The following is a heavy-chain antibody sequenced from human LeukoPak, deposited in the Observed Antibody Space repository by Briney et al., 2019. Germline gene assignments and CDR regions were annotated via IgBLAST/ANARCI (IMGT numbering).Heavy chain of an antibody. V-gene: IGHV3-74*01. Sequence: GGSLRLSCAASGFTFSNYWMHWVRQAPGKGRVWVSRINSDGSSTSYADSVKGRFTISRDNAKNTLYLQMNSLRAEDTAVYYCATQRWLQSSFDYWGQGTLVTVSS. CDR3: ATQRWLQSSFDY. D-gene: IGHD5-24*01. CDR1: GFTFSNYW. J-gene: IGHJ4*02. CDR2: INSDGSST.